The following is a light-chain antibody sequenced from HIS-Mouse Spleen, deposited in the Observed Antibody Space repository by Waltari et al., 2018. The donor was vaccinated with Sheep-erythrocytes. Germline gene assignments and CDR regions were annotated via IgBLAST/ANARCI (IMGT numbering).Light chain of an antibody. J-gene: IGLJ1*01. CDR1: SSYVGGYPY. V-gene: IGLV2-8*01. Sequence: QSALTQPASVSGSPGQSVTISCTGTSSYVGGYPYVSWYQQHPGKAPKLMIYEVSKRPSGVPDRFSGSKSGNTASLTVSGLQAEDEADYYCSSYAGSNNYVFGTGTKVTVL. CDR2: EVS. CDR3: SSYAGSNNYV.